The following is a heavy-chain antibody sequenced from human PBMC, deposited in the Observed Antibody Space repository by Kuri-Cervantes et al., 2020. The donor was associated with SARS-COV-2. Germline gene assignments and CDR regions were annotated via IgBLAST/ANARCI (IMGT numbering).Heavy chain of an antibody. D-gene: IGHD4-17*01. CDR2: ISYDGSKK. CDR1: GFTFSSYG. CDR3: ASFPFYGALFDY. J-gene: IGHJ4*02. Sequence: GGSLRLSCAASGFTFSSYGMHWVRQAPGKGLEWVAVISYDGSKKDYADSVKGRFTISRDNSKNTLYLQMNSLRAEDTAVYYCASFPFYGALFDYWGQGTRV. V-gene: IGHV3-30*03.